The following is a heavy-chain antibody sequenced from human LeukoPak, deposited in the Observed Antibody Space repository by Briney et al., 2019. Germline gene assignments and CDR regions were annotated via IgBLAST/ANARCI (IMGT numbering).Heavy chain of an antibody. V-gene: IGHV5-51*01. Sequence: GASLHISCKGSGSCFTSYWIGWVRQLPGKGLEWMGIIYPGDSDTRYSPSFQGQVTISADKSLSTAYLQWSSLKASDTAMYYCARSLAAAEDFDYWGQGTLVTVSS. CDR2: IYPGDSDT. D-gene: IGHD6-13*01. J-gene: IGHJ4*02. CDR3: ARSLAAAEDFDY. CDR1: GSCFTSYW.